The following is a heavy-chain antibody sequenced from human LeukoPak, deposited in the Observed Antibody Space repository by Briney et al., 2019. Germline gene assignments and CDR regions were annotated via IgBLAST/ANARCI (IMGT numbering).Heavy chain of an antibody. CDR2: IYPGDSDT. CDR1: GYSFTSYW. D-gene: IGHD2-15*01. V-gene: IGHV5-51*01. CDR3: ARRKYCSGGSCYNYYYGMDV. J-gene: IGHJ6*02. Sequence: GESLKISCKGSGYSFTSYWIGWVRQMPGKGLEWMGIIYPGDSDTRYSPSFQGQVTISADKSISTAYLQWSSLKASDTAMYYCARRKYCSGGSCYNYYYGMDVWGQGTTVTVSS.